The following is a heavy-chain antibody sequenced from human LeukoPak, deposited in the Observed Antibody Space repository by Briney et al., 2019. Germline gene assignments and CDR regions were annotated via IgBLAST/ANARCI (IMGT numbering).Heavy chain of an antibody. CDR3: AKEGYYYDSSGYLT. CDR2: ISGSGGST. CDR1: GGSFSGYY. V-gene: IGHV3-23*01. D-gene: IGHD3-22*01. Sequence: ETLSLTCAVYGGSFSGYYWSWIRQPPGKGLEWVSAISGSGGSTYYADSVKGRFTISRDNSKNTLYLQMNSLGAEDTAVYYCAKEGYYYDSSGYLTWGQGTLVTVSS. J-gene: IGHJ5*02.